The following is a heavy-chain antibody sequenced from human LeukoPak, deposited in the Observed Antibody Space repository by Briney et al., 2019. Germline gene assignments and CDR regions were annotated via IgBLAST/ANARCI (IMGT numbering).Heavy chain of an antibody. CDR3: ARPYCTNGVWMAYGGCYFDY. V-gene: IGHV1-2*02. Sequence: ASVKVSCKASGYTFTGYYMHGVRQAPGQGLEGMGWINPNRGGTNYAQKFQGRVTMTRDTSISTAYMELRSLRSDDTAVYYCARPYCTNGVWMAYGGCYFDYWGQGTLVTVSS. D-gene: IGHD2-8*01. CDR1: GYTFTGYY. CDR2: INPNRGGT. J-gene: IGHJ4*02.